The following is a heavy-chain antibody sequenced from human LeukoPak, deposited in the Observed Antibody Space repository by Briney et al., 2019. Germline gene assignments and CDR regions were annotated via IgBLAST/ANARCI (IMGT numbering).Heavy chain of an antibody. CDR3: ARGPNSNWSGLDF. J-gene: IGHJ4*02. V-gene: IGHV3-74*01. CDR1: GFTFNIHW. CDR2: ISPTGSTT. Sequence: GGSLRLSCVASGFTFNIHWMTWVRQAPGKGLVWVSRISPTGSTTSYADSVKGRFTVSRDNAKNTLYLQVNNLRAEDTAVYYCARGPNSNWSGLDFWGQGTLLTVSS. D-gene: IGHD6-6*01.